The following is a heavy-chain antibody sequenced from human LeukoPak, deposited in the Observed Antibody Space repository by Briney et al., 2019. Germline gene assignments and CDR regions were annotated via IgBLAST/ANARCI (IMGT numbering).Heavy chain of an antibody. J-gene: IGHJ2*01. V-gene: IGHV4-30-2*01. CDR1: GGSISSGGYS. Sequence: SETLSLTCAVSGGSISSGGYSWSWIRQPPGKGLEWIGYIYHSGSTYYNPSLKSRVTISVDRSKNQFSLKLSSVTAADTAVYYCASGWYFDLWGRGILVTVSS. CDR3: ASGWYFDL. CDR2: IYHSGST.